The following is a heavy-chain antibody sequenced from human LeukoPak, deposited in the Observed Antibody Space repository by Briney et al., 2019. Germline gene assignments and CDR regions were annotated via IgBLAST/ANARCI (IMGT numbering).Heavy chain of an antibody. CDR2: IRSKAYGGTT. Sequence: GGSLRLSCAASGFTFSSYAMSWVRQAPGKGLEWVGFIRSKAYGGTTQYAASVKGRFTISRDDSKSIAYLQMNSLKTEDTAVYFCTRVRSGNDFDYWGQGTLVIVSS. CDR1: GFTFSSYA. CDR3: TRVRSGNDFDY. V-gene: IGHV3-49*04. J-gene: IGHJ4*02. D-gene: IGHD3-10*01.